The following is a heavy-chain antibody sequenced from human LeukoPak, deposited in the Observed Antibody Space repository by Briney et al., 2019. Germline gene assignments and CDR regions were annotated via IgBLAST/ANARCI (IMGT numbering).Heavy chain of an antibody. CDR1: GYTFTGYY. CDR2: INPNSGGT. D-gene: IGHD4-17*01. CDR3: ARGFDYGVYYYYYMDV. J-gene: IGHJ6*03. Sequence: AASVKVSCKASGYTFTGYYMHWVRQAPGQGLEWMGWINPNSGGTNYAQKFQGRVTMTRDTSISTAYMELSRLRSGDTAVYYCARGFDYGVYYYYYMDVWGKGTTVTVFS. V-gene: IGHV1-2*02.